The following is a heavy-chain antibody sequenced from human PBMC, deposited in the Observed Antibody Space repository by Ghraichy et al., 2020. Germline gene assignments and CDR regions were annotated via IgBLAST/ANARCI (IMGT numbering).Heavy chain of an antibody. CDR2: ISGSGGST. J-gene: IGHJ4*02. CDR3: AHAPGLGDY. Sequence: GGSLRLSCAASGFTFSSYTMNWVRQAPGKGLEWVSTISGSGGSTYYADSVKGRFTISRDNSKNTLYLQMNSLRAEDTAVYYCAHAPGLGDYWGQGTLVTVSS. V-gene: IGHV3-23*01. D-gene: IGHD6-19*01. CDR1: GFTFSSYT.